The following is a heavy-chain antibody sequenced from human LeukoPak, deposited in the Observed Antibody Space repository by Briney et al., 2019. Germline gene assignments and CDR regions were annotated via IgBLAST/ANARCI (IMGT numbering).Heavy chain of an antibody. D-gene: IGHD5-18*01. CDR3: ARGTDTAIYYYYYGMDV. V-gene: IGHV5-51*01. CDR2: IYPGDSDT. J-gene: IGHJ6*02. CDR1: GYSFTGYW. Sequence: GESLKISCKGSGYSFTGYWIGWVRQMPGKGLEWMGIIYPGDSDTRYSPSFQGQVTISADKSISTAYLQWSSLKASDTAMYYCARGTDTAIYYYYYGMDVWGQGTTVTVSS.